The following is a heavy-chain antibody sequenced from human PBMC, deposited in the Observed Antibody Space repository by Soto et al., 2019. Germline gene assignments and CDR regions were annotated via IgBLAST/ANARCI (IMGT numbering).Heavy chain of an antibody. J-gene: IGHJ4*02. V-gene: IGHV1-8*01. D-gene: IGHD5-18*01. Sequence: QVQLVQSWAEVKKPGASVKVSCQTSGYNFSAYYFNWVRQAAGQGPEWMGWLNPRNGQTGYVQKFRGRVTMTRDTSIATVYLELSRLTYEDTAIYFCARETDTSMVDYWGQGTLVTVSS. CDR1: GYNFSAYY. CDR3: ARETDTSMVDY. CDR2: LNPRNGQT.